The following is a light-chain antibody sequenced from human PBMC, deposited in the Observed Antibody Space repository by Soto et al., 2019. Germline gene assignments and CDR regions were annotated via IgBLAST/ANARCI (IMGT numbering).Light chain of an antibody. V-gene: IGKV1-5*01. CDR2: DAS. CDR1: QSISNR. J-gene: IGKJ4*01. CDR3: QHYNSYPLT. Sequence: DIQMTQSPSTLSASVGDRVTITCRASQSISNRLAWYQQKPGKAPKVLIYDASSLESGVPSRFSGSGSGTEFILTISSLQPDDFASYCCQHYNSYPLTFGGGTKVDIK.